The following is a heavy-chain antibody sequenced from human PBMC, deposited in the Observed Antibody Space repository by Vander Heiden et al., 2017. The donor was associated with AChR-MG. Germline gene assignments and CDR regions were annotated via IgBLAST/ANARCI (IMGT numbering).Heavy chain of an antibody. J-gene: IGHJ6*03. CDR1: GFTFSRSW. CDR2: IKQDGSEK. Sequence: EVQLVESGGGLVQPGGSLRLSCAASGFTFSRSWMSGVRQAPGKGLEWVANIKQDGSEKYYVDSVKGRFTISRDNAKSSLYLQMNSLRAEDTAVYYCARVLFPGYSNPGGYYFYMDVWGKGTTVTVSS. CDR3: ARVLFPGYSNPGGYYFYMDV. D-gene: IGHD4-4*01. V-gene: IGHV3-7*01.